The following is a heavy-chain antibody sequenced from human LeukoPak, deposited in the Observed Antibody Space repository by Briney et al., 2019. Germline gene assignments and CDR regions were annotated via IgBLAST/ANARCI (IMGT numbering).Heavy chain of an antibody. CDR2: IYHSGST. D-gene: IGHD3-9*01. CDR3: ARRHTYYDILTGYGTNWFDP. J-gene: IGHJ5*02. V-gene: IGHV4-30-2*01. CDR1: GGSISSGGYS. Sequence: SQTLSLTCAVSGGSISSGGYSWSWIRQPPGKGLEWIGYIYHSGSTYYNPSLKSRVTISVDRSQHQFSLTLSSVTAADTAVYYCARRHTYYDILTGYGTNWFDPWGQGTLVTVSS.